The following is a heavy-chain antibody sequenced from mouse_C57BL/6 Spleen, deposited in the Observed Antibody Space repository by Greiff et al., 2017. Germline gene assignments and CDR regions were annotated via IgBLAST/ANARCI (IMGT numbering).Heavy chain of an antibody. J-gene: IGHJ4*01. CDR3: ARSGSSPYAMDY. CDR1: GFNIKDYY. V-gene: IGHV14-2*01. D-gene: IGHD1-1*01. CDR2: IDPEDGET. Sequence: VQLQQSGAELVKPGASVKLSCTASGFNIKDYYMHWVKQRTEQGLEWIGRIDPEDGETKSAPKFPGKATITADTSSNTAYLQLSSLTSEDTAVYYCARSGSSPYAMDYWGQGTSVTVSS.